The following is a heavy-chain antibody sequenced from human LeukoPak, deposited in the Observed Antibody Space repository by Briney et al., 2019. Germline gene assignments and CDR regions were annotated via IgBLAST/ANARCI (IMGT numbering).Heavy chain of an antibody. V-gene: IGHV3-30*02. CDR3: AKEYQPNWFDP. D-gene: IGHD2-2*01. CDR1: GFTFSNYG. CDR2: IPYDGSNK. Sequence: PGGSLRLSCAASGFTFSNYGMHWVRQTPGKGLEWVAFIPYDGSNKYYADSVKGRFTISRDNSRNTLYLQMNSLRVEDTAVYYCAKEYQPNWFDPWGQGTLVTVSS. J-gene: IGHJ5*02.